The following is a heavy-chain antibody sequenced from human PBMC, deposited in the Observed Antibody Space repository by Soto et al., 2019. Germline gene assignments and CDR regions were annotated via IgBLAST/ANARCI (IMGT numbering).Heavy chain of an antibody. V-gene: IGHV1-69*06. CDR3: ARDSDIVVVPAAISGAKIYYYYFGMDV. CDR1: GGTFSSYA. CDR2: IIPIFGTA. J-gene: IGHJ6*02. D-gene: IGHD2-2*02. Sequence: SVKVSCKASGGTFSSYAISWVRQAPGQGLEWMGGIIPIFGTANYAQKFQGRVTITADKSTSTAYMELSSLRSEDTAVYYCARDSDIVVVPAAISGAKIYYYYFGMDVWGQGTTVTVSS.